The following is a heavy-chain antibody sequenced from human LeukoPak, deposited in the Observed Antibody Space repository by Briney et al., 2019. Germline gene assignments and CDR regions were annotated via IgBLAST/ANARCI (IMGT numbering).Heavy chain of an antibody. CDR1: GFTVSSNY. Sequence: GGSLRLSCAASGFTVSSNYMSWVRQAPGKGLEWVSVIYSGGSKYYADSVKGRFTISRDNSKNTLYLQMNSLRAEDTAVYYCARGRRGAYYYMDVWGRGTTVTISS. J-gene: IGHJ6*03. CDR3: ARGRRGAYYYMDV. D-gene: IGHD3-16*01. V-gene: IGHV3-53*01. CDR2: IYSGGSK.